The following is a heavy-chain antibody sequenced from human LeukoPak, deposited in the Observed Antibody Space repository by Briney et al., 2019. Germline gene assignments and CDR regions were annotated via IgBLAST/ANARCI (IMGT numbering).Heavy chain of an antibody. CDR1: GFTLSDYY. Sequence: GGSLRLSCAASGFTLSDYYMSWIRQAPGKGLEWVSYISSSGSTIYYADSVKGRFTISRDNAKNSLYLQMNSLRAEDTAVYYCARDIVVVPAASNWFDPWGQGTLVTVSS. J-gene: IGHJ5*02. V-gene: IGHV3-11*01. CDR2: ISSSGSTI. D-gene: IGHD2-2*01. CDR3: ARDIVVVPAASNWFDP.